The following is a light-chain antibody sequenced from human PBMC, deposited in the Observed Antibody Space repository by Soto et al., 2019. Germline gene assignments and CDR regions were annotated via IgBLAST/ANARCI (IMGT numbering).Light chain of an antibody. CDR1: QSINKW. V-gene: IGKV1-5*03. CDR3: QHYSGDRAT. J-gene: IGKJ1*01. Sequence: DVQMTQSLSTLSATVGDRVTISCRASQSINKWLAWYQHKPGKAPNLLIYEVSTLHSGVPSRFSGSGSGTEFTLTISSLRPDDFATYYCQHYSGDRATFGQGTNVDIK. CDR2: EVS.